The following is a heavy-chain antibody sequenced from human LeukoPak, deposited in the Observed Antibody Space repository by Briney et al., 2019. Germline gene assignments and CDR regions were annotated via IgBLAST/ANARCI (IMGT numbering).Heavy chain of an antibody. Sequence: SETLSLTCTVSGGSISGGSYYWSWIRQPAGKGLEWIGRIYTSGSTNYNPSLKSRVTISVDTSKNQFSLKLSSVTAADTAVYYCARGRVRKTTVTEVYYYYGMDVWGQGTTVTVSS. D-gene: IGHD4-17*01. V-gene: IGHV4-61*02. CDR2: IYTSGST. CDR1: GGSISGGSYY. CDR3: ARGRVRKTTVTEVYYYYGMDV. J-gene: IGHJ6*02.